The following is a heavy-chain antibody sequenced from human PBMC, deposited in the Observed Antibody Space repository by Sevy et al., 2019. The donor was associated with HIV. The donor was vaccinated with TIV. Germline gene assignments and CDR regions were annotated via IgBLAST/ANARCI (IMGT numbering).Heavy chain of an antibody. V-gene: IGHV4-61*01. D-gene: IGHD1-26*01. Sequence: SETLSLTCTVSGGSVSSGSYYWSWIRQPPGKGLEWIGYIYYSGSTNYNPSLKSRVTISVDTSKNQFSLKLSSVTAADTAVYYCARGASGSYYYYGMDVWGQGTTVTISS. J-gene: IGHJ6*02. CDR3: ARGASGSYYYYGMDV. CDR1: GGSVSSGSYY. CDR2: IYYSGST.